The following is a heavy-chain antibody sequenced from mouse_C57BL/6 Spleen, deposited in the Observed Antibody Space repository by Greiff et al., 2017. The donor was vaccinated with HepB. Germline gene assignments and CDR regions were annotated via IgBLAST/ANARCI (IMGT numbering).Heavy chain of an antibody. CDR2: ISSGSSTI. Sequence: EVQLVESGGGLVKPGGSLKLSCAASGFTFSDYGMHWVRQAPEKGLEWVAYISSGSSTIYYADTVKGRFTISRDNTKNTLFLPMTSLRSEDTAMYYGARGAYCSTPYYFDYWGQGTTRTVSS. D-gene: IGHD2-5*01. V-gene: IGHV5-17*01. J-gene: IGHJ2*01. CDR3: ARGAYCSTPYYFDY. CDR1: GFTFSDYG.